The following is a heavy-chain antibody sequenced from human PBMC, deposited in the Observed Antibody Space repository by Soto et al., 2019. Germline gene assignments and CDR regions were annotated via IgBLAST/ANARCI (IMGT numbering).Heavy chain of an antibody. V-gene: IGHV3-48*02. CDR3: ARDNGMAGSFDP. CDR2: ISIGSTTI. J-gene: IGHJ5*02. D-gene: IGHD2-8*01. CDR1: GFTFSSYS. Sequence: EVQLVESGGGLVQPGGSLRLSCAASGFTFSSYSMNWVRQAPGKGLEWVSYISIGSTTIFYSDSVKGRFTISRDNAKNSLYLQMNSLRDEDTAVYFCARDNGMAGSFDPWGQGTLFIVSS.